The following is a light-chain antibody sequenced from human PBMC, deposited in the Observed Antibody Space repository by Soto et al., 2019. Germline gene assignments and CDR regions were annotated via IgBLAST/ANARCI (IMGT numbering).Light chain of an antibody. V-gene: IGLV2-23*01. CDR2: EGS. CDR1: SSDVGSYNL. CDR3: CRYAASGTLV. J-gene: IGLJ2*01. Sequence: QSALTQPASVSGSPGQSITISCTGTSSDVGSYNLVSWYQHHPGKAPKLMIYEGSKRPSGVSHRFSGSKAGNTASLTISGLQDEDAADYYCCRYAASGTLVFGGGTKLTVL.